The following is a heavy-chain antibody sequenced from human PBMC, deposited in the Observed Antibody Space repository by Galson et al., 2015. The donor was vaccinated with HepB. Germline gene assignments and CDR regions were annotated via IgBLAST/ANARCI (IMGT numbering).Heavy chain of an antibody. CDR1: GYTFTSYA. J-gene: IGHJ4*02. CDR3: ARERGTYYYDSSFDY. D-gene: IGHD3-22*01. Sequence: SVKVSCKASGYTFTSYAMHWVRQAPGQRLEWMGWINAGNGITKYSQKFQGRVTITRDTSASTAYMELSSLRSEDTAVYYCARERGTYYYDSSFDYWGQGTLVTVSS. CDR2: INAGNGIT. V-gene: IGHV1-3*01.